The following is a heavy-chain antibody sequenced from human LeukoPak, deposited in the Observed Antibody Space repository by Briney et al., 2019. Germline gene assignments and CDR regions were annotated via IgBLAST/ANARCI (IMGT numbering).Heavy chain of an antibody. D-gene: IGHD3-22*01. J-gene: IGHJ4*02. CDR1: GYTLTELS. CDR3: ATRPHYDSSGTFDY. Sequence: ASVKVSCTVSGYTLTELSMHWVRQAPGKGLEWMGGFDPEDGETIYAQKFQGRVTMTEDTSTDTAYMELSSLGSEDTAVYYCATRPHYDSSGTFDYWGQGTLVTVSS. CDR2: FDPEDGET. V-gene: IGHV1-24*01.